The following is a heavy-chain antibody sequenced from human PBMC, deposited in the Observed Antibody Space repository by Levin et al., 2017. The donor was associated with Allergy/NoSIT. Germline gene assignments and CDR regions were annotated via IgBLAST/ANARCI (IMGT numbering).Heavy chain of an antibody. Sequence: PGESLKISCAASGFAFSSSSMNWVRQAPGKGLEWISYISSSSTTIFYADSVRGRFTISRDNAKNSLYLEMNSLRAEDTAVYYCTRDSSLDYWGQGTLVTVSS. V-gene: IGHV3-48*01. CDR3: TRDSSLDY. J-gene: IGHJ4*02. CDR2: ISSSSTTI. CDR1: GFAFSSSS.